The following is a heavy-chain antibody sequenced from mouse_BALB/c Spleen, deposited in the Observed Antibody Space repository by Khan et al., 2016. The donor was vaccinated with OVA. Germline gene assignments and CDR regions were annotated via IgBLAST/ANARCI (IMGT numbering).Heavy chain of an antibody. CDR2: INPRSSYT. CDR3: ARRTTEYTMDY. Sequence: QVRLQQSGAELARPGASVKMSCKASGYTFTSNTMHWVKQRPGQGLEWIGYINPRSSYTNYNQKFKDKATLTADKSSSTAYIQLSSLTSEDSAVYYCARRTTEYTMDYWGQGTSVTVSS. V-gene: IGHV1-4*01. J-gene: IGHJ4*01. CDR1: GYTFTSNT. D-gene: IGHD2-14*01.